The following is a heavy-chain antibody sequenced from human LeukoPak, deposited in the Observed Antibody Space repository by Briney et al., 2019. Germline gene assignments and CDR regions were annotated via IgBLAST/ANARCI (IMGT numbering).Heavy chain of an antibody. J-gene: IGHJ4*02. CDR2: ISSSGSST. CDR1: GFTFTSYA. CDR3: ARLSGSGSYSPFDY. D-gene: IGHD3-10*01. Sequence: GGSLRLSCAASGFTFTSYAMSWVRQAPGKGLEWVSSISSSGSSTYYADSVKGRFTISRDFSKNTLYLQMNSLRADDTAVYYCARLSGSGSYSPFDYWGQRTLVTVSS. V-gene: IGHV3-23*01.